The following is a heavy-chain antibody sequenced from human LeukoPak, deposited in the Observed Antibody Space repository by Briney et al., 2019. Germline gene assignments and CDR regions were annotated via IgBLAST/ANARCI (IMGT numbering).Heavy chain of an antibody. V-gene: IGHV3-30*04. J-gene: IGHJ4*02. CDR3: AREADYDSSGYYYAGDY. CDR2: ISSDGRDK. D-gene: IGHD3-22*01. CDR1: ALSFSSYT. Sequence: GGSLRLSCAASALSFSSYTMHWVRQAPGKGLEWVAVISSDGRDKYYVDSVKGRFTISRDNSKNTLHLQMNSLRAEDTAVYYCAREADYDSSGYYYAGDYWGQGTLVTVSS.